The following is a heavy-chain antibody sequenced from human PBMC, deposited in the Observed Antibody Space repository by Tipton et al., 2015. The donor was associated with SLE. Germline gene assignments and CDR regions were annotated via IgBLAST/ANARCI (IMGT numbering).Heavy chain of an antibody. CDR3: ARAPSHSIHFDC. CDR1: GDSIRSGYYY. CDR2: IYTSGST. D-gene: IGHD6-6*01. J-gene: IGHJ4*02. Sequence: TLSLTCTVSGDSIRSGYYYWSWIRQPAGKGLEWIGRIYTSGSTHYNPSLKSRVTISVDTSNNQFSLKLTSVTAADTAVYYCARAPSHSIHFDCWGQGTLVSVSS. V-gene: IGHV4-61*02.